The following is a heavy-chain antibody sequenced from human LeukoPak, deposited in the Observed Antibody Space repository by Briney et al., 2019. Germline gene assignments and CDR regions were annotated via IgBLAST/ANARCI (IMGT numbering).Heavy chain of an antibody. Sequence: SETLSLTCSVSGGSISSYYWSWIRQPPGKGLEWIGYIHYSGSTNYNPSLRSRVTISVDTSKNQFSLKLSSVTAADTAVYYCARTGGYSYGEIDYWGQGTLVTVSS. J-gene: IGHJ4*02. CDR3: ARTGGYSYGEIDY. CDR1: GGSISSYY. CDR2: IHYSGST. D-gene: IGHD5-18*01. V-gene: IGHV4-59*01.